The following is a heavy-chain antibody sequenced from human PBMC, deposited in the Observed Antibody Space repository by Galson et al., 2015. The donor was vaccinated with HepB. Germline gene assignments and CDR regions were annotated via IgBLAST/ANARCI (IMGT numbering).Heavy chain of an antibody. CDR1: GYSLFESS. V-gene: IGHV1-24*01. D-gene: IGHD3-22*01. CDR3: AIGRITVIVVGRLDY. CDR2: FDPKEDET. J-gene: IGHJ4*02. Sequence: SVKVSCKVSGYSLFESSVQWVRQAPGKGLEWMGGFDPKEDETVYSKKFQGRVTMTEDTSTDTAYMELRSLKSEDTAAYYCAIGRITVIVVGRLDYWGQGTLVTVSP.